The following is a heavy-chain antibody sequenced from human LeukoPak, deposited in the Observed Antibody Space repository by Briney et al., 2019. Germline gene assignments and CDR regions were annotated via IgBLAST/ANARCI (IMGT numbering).Heavy chain of an antibody. CDR1: GGSFSGYY. CDR3: ARVGSGGAWFDF. Sequence: SETLSLTCAVYGGSFSGYYWSWIRQPPGKGLEWIGEINHSGSTNYNPSLKSRVTISVDTSKNQFSLTLTSVTAADTAVYYCARVGSGGAWFDFWGQGTPVSVSS. D-gene: IGHD6-19*01. J-gene: IGHJ4*02. V-gene: IGHV4-34*01. CDR2: INHSGST.